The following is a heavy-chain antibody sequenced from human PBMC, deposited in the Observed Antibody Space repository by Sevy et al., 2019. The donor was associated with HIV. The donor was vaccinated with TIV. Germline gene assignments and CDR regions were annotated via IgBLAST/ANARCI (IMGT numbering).Heavy chain of an antibody. CDR2: ISYDGSNK. CDR1: GFTFSSYG. Sequence: GGSLRLSCAASGFTFSSYGMHWVPQAPGKGLEWVAVISYDGSNKYYADSVKGRFTISRDNSKNTLYLQMNSLRAEDTAVYYCAKDRGYDSSGYYYGVIDYWGQGTLVTVSS. J-gene: IGHJ4*02. V-gene: IGHV3-30*18. D-gene: IGHD3-22*01. CDR3: AKDRGYDSSGYYYGVIDY.